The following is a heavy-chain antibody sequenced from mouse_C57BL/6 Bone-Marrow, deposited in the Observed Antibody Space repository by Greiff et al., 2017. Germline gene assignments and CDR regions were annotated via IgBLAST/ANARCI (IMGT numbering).Heavy chain of an antibody. J-gene: IGHJ3*01. V-gene: IGHV5-6*01. Sequence: VQLKESGGDLVKPGGSLKLSCAASGFTFSSYGMSWVRQTPDKRLEWVATISSGGSYTYYPDSVKGRFTISRDNAKNTLYLQMSSLKSEDTAMYYCANGDYAWFAYWGQGTLVTVSA. CDR2: ISSGGSYT. D-gene: IGHD2-13*01. CDR1: GFTFSSYG. CDR3: ANGDYAWFAY.